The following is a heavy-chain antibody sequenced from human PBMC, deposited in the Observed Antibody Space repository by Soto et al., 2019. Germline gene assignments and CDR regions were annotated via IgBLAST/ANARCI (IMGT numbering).Heavy chain of an antibody. CDR1: GYAFTSYY. J-gene: IGHJ6*04. Sequence: ASVKVSCKASGYAFTSYYMHWVRQAPGQGLEWMGIINPSGGPTYYADSVKGRFTISRDTSENTLHLQMDSLRAEDTAVYYCARDDVLCDGGRCYGVPLDVWAKGPRSPSPQ. CDR2: INPSGGPT. V-gene: IGHV1-46*04. CDR3: ARDDVLCDGGRCYGVPLDV. D-gene: IGHD2-15*01.